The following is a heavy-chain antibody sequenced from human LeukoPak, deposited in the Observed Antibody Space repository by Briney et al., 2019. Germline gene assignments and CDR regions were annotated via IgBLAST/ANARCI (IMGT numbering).Heavy chain of an antibody. D-gene: IGHD2-2*01. Sequence: GGSLRLSCAASGFTFSSYSMNWGRQAPGKGLEWVSSISSSSSYIYYADSVKGRFTISRDNAKNSLYLQMNSLRAEDTAVYYCARELGYCSSTSCSVFDYWGQGTLVTVSS. J-gene: IGHJ4*02. V-gene: IGHV3-21*01. CDR3: ARELGYCSSTSCSVFDY. CDR2: ISSSSSYI. CDR1: GFTFSSYS.